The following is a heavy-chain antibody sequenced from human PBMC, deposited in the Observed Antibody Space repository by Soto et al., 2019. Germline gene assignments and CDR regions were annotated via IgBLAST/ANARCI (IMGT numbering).Heavy chain of an antibody. V-gene: IGHV3-23*01. CDR2: ISGSGGST. J-gene: IGHJ4*02. CDR3: AKRETGEETLDY. D-gene: IGHD7-27*01. CDR1: GFTFSSYA. Sequence: GGSLRLSCAASGFTFSSYAMSWVRQAPGKGLEWVSAISGSGGSTYYTDSVKGRFTISRDNSKNTLYLQMNSLRAEDTAVYYCAKRETGEETLDYWGQGTLVTVSS.